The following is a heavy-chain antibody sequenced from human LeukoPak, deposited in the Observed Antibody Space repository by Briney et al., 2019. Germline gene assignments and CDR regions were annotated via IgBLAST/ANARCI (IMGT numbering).Heavy chain of an antibody. CDR2: ISSNGGST. V-gene: IGHV3-64D*06. CDR3: VKDLSSSSWYEYWFDP. D-gene: IGHD6-13*01. Sequence: PGGSLRLSCAASGFTFSSYAMHRVRQAPGKGLEYVSAISSNGGSTYYADSVKGRFTISRDNSKNTLYLQMSSLRAEDTAVYYCVKDLSSSSWYEYWFDPWGQGTLVTVSS. J-gene: IGHJ5*02. CDR1: GFTFSSYA.